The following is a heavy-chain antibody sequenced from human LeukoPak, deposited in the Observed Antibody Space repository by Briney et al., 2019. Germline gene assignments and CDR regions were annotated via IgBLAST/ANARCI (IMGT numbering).Heavy chain of an antibody. J-gene: IGHJ3*02. D-gene: IGHD1-26*01. V-gene: IGHV3-23*01. Sequence: PGGSLRLSCAASGFIFSPYAMSWVRQAPGKGLEWVSAISGSGTSTYYADSVKGRFTISRDKSKNTLYLQMNSLRAEDTAVYYCASTRGGATPGAFDIWGQGTMVTVSS. CDR3: ASTRGGATPGAFDI. CDR2: ISGSGTST. CDR1: GFIFSPYA.